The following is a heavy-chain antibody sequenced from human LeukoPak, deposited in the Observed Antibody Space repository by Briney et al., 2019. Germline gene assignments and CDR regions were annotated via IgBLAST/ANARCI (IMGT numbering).Heavy chain of an antibody. V-gene: IGHV5-51*01. CDR1: GYSFTSYW. Sequence: GESLKISCKGSGYSFTSYWIGWVRQMPGKGLEWMGIIYPGDSDTRYSPSFQGQVTISADKSFSTAYLQWSSLKASDTAMYYCARVEYSSSSRVEMVDYWGQGTLVTVSS. CDR3: ARVEYSSSSRVEMVDY. D-gene: IGHD6-6*01. CDR2: IYPGDSDT. J-gene: IGHJ4*02.